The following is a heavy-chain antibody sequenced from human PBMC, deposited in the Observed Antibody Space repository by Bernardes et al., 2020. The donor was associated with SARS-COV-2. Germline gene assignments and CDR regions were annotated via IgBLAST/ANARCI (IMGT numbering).Heavy chain of an antibody. CDR2: ISGSGGST. CDR1: GFTFSSYA. Sequence: GESLRLSCAASGFTFSSYAMSWVRQAPGKGLEWVSAISGSGGSTYYADSVKGRFTISRDNSKNRLYLQMNSLRAEDTAVYYCSKDCWYSSGWYNPYYYGIDVWGQGTTVTVSS. V-gene: IGHV3-23*01. J-gene: IGHJ6*02. D-gene: IGHD6-19*01. CDR3: SKDCWYSSGWYNPYYYGIDV.